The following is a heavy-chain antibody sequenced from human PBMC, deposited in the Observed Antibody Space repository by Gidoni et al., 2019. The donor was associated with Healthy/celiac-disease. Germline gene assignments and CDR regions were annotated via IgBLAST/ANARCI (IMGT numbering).Heavy chain of an antibody. J-gene: IGHJ3*02. CDR3: ARGTNAFDI. Sequence: QVQLVESGGGVVQPGRSLSLSCAASGFTFSSYGMHWVRQAPGKGLEWVAVIWYDGSNKYYADSVKGRFTISRDNSKNTLYLQMNSLRAEDTAVYYCARGTNAFDIWGQGTMVTVSS. CDR2: IWYDGSNK. V-gene: IGHV3-33*01. CDR1: GFTFSSYG.